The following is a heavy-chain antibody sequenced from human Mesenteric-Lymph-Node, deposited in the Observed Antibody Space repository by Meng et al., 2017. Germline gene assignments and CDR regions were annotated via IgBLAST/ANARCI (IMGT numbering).Heavy chain of an antibody. CDR3: GRDQGRELINH. V-gene: IGHV4-34*01. D-gene: IGHD1-7*01. J-gene: IGHJ4*02. CDR2: INHSGST. CDR1: GGSFSGYY. Sequence: QVPLKQWGAGLLKPSETLSLTCAVYGGSFSGYYWSWIRQPPGKGLEWIGEINHSGSTNYNPSLKSRVDISVDKSKNQFYLSLFSVTAADTAVYYCGRDQGRELINHWGQGTLVTVSS.